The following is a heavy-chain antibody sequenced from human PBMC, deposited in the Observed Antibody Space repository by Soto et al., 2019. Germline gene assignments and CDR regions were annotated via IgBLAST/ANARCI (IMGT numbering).Heavy chain of an antibody. J-gene: IGHJ4*02. V-gene: IGHV3-49*05. CDR3: TRAGGYSSRGFFDY. D-gene: IGHD5-18*01. CDR2: IRSKAYGGTT. CDR1: GFTFGDYA. Sequence: EVQLVESGGGLVKPGRSLRLSCTASGFTFGDYAMSWFRQAPGKGLEWVGFIRSKAYGGTTEYAASVKGRFTISRDDSKSIAYLQMNSLKTEDTAVYYCTRAGGYSSRGFFDYWGQGTLVTVSS.